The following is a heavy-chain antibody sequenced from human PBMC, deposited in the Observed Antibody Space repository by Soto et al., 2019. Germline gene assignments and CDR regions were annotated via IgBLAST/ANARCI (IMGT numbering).Heavy chain of an antibody. Sequence: GASVKVSCKASGGTFSSYTISWVRQAPGQGLEWMGRIIPILGIANYAQKFQGRVTITADKSTSTAYMELSSLRSEDTAVYYCARYSGDERPYYYYYMDVWGKGTTVTVSS. CDR1: GGTFSSYT. CDR2: IIPILGIA. J-gene: IGHJ6*03. D-gene: IGHD1-26*01. CDR3: ARYSGDERPYYYYYMDV. V-gene: IGHV1-69*02.